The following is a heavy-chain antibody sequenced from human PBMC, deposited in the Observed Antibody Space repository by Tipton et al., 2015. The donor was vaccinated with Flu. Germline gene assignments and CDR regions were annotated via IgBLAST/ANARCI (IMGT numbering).Heavy chain of an antibody. CDR1: GDSISSDYY. V-gene: IGHV4-38-2*02. Sequence: TLSLTCSISGDSISSDYYWGWIRQPPGKGLEWIGNIFHTGSTYHNPSLKSRVTISVDTSKNQFSLKVFSVTAADTAVYYCARRGGNYYDSSGADNCFDPWGQGTLVTVSS. D-gene: IGHD3-22*01. J-gene: IGHJ5*02. CDR3: ARRGGNYYDSSGADNCFDP. CDR2: IFHTGST.